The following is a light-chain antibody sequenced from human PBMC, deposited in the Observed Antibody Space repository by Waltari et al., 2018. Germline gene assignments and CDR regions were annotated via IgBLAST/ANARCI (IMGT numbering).Light chain of an antibody. CDR2: EGG. CDR1: HSNIGTHY. CDR3: GTWDSSLSGAV. V-gene: IGLV1-51*02. Sequence: QSVLTQPPSVSAAPGQRVTISCSGAHSNIGTHYVSWYRQFQGTAPELLIYEGGERPSGVPGRFSGSKSGTSATLDITGLQAGDEADYYCGTWDSSLSGAVFGGGTHLTVL. J-gene: IGLJ7*01.